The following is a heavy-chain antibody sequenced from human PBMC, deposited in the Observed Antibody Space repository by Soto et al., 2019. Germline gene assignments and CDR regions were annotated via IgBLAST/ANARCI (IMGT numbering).Heavy chain of an antibody. D-gene: IGHD3-3*01. V-gene: IGHV3-7*01. Sequence: QPGVSLRLSFEASGFPFFSSWMDWVRQAPGKGLEWVANINPDGSQTSYIDSVKGRFTVSRDNVENSVYLQMNSLTVDDTAVYYCSWSLNSWGHGTLVTVSS. CDR2: INPDGSQT. CDR1: GFPFFSSW. CDR3: SWSLNS. J-gene: IGHJ5*01.